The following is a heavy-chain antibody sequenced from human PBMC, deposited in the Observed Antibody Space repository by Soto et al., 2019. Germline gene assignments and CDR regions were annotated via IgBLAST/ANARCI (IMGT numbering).Heavy chain of an antibody. Sequence: QVQLQESGPGLVKPSQTLSLTCTVSGGSISSSDYYWIWIRQPPGKGLEWIGYIYYSESTYYNPSPKIRVTISLDTSNNQSSLTLSSVTAADTAVYYCAREMMTTSLLNYWGQGILDTVSS. CDR1: GGSISSSDYY. CDR3: AREMMTTSLLNY. V-gene: IGHV4-30-4*01. J-gene: IGHJ4*02. D-gene: IGHD4-17*01. CDR2: IYYSEST.